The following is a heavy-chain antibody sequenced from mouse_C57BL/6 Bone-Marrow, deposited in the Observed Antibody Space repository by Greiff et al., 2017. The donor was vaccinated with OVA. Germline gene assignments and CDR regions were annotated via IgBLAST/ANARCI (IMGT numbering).Heavy chain of an antibody. D-gene: IGHD2-5*01. V-gene: IGHV7-1*01. Sequence: EVKLVESGGGLVQSGRPLRLSCATSGFTFSDFYMEWVRQAPGKGLEWIAASRNKANDYTTEYSASVKGRFIVSRDTSQSILYLQMNALRAEDTAIYYCAREAAYYSTHGCWYFDVWGTGTTVTVSS. CDR3: AREAAYYSTHGCWYFDV. CDR2: SRNKANDYTT. J-gene: IGHJ1*03. CDR1: GFTFSDFY.